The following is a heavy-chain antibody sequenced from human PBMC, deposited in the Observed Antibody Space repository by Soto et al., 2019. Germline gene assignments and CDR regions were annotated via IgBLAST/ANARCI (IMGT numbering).Heavy chain of an antibody. V-gene: IGHV3-15*01. CDR1: GFTFSNAW. CDR3: TTGPGIAAAGSHSPGYGMDV. CDR2: IKSKTDGGTT. Sequence: GGSLRLSCAASGFTFSNAWMSWVRQAPGKGLEWVGRIKSKTDGGTTDYAAPVKGRFTISRDYSKNTLYLQMNSLKTEDTAVYYFTTGPGIAAAGSHSPGYGMDVWGQGTTVTVS. J-gene: IGHJ6*02. D-gene: IGHD6-13*01.